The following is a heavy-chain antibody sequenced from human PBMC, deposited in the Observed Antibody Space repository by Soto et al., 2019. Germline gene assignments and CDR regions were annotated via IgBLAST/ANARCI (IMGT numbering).Heavy chain of an antibody. J-gene: IGHJ3*01. D-gene: IGHD3-10*01. V-gene: IGHV4-39*01. Sequence: SVTICVTCTVAEGTISSSDWRSWVRQPPGKGLEWIGSIYYSGSTYYNPSLKSRVTISVDTSKNQFSLKLNSVSAADTAVYYCARRWGGTFDFWGRGTMVTVSS. CDR2: IYYSGST. CDR3: ARRWGGTFDF. CDR1: EGTISSSDWR.